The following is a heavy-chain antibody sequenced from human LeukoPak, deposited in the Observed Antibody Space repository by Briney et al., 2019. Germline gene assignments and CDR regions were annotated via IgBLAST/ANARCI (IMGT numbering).Heavy chain of an antibody. CDR1: GFTFSSYS. Sequence: GGSLRLSCAASGFTFSSYSMNWVRQAPGKGLEWVSGISGSGGTTYYADSVTGRFTISRDNSKNTLYLQMNSLRAEDTAVYYCAKALGYRYGPNDAFDIWGQGTMVTVSS. CDR2: ISGSGGTT. D-gene: IGHD5-18*01. CDR3: AKALGYRYGPNDAFDI. V-gene: IGHV3-23*01. J-gene: IGHJ3*02.